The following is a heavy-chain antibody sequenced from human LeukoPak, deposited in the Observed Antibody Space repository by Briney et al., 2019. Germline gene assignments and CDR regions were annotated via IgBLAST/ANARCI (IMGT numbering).Heavy chain of an antibody. CDR1: GFTFSAYW. J-gene: IGHJ4*02. CDR2: INEHGSLK. Sequence: GGSLRLSCAASGFTFSAYWMTWVRQAPGKGLEWVANINEHGSLKYYVDSVKGRFTISRDNTKNSLFLQMDSLRAEDTAVYYCARGSDDYVWGSYYRYWGQGTLVTVSS. D-gene: IGHD3-16*01. CDR3: ARGSDDYVWGSYYRY. V-gene: IGHV3-7*02.